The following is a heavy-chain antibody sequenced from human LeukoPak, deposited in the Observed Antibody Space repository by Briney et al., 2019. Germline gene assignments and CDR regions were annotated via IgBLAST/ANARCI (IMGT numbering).Heavy chain of an antibody. J-gene: IGHJ4*02. CDR1: GGSISSGGYY. D-gene: IGHD5-24*01. V-gene: IGHV4-31*03. Sequence: PSETLSLTCTVSGGSISSGGYYWSWIRQHPGKGLEWIGYIYYSGSTYYNPSLKSRVTISVDTSKNQFSLKLSSVTAADTAVYYCARDRYGYTLDYWGRGTLVTVSS. CDR2: IYYSGST. CDR3: ARDRYGYTLDY.